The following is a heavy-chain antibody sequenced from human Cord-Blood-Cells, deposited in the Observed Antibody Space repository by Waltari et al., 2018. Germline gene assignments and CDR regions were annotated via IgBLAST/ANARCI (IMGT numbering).Heavy chain of an antibody. CDR2: INPNSGGT. CDR1: GYTFTGYY. Sequence: QVQLVQSGAEVKKPGASVKVSCKASGYTFTGYYMHWVRQAPGQGLEWMGWINPNSGGTNYAQKFQGRVTMTRDTSISTAYMELSRLRSDDTAVYYCARGGLNYDILTGYSEGLRYSFDYWGQGTLVTVSS. CDR3: ARGGLNYDILTGYSEGLRYSFDY. J-gene: IGHJ4*02. D-gene: IGHD3-9*01. V-gene: IGHV1-2*02.